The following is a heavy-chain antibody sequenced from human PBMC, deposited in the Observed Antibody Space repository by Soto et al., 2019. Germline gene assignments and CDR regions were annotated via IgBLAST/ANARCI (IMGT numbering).Heavy chain of an antibody. J-gene: IGHJ4*02. Sequence: GGSLRLSCAASGFTFSSYSMNWVRQAPGKGLEWVSSISSSSSYIYYADSVKGRFTISRDNAKNSLYLQMNSLRAEDTAVYYCAREVVPAAMHKGGYYFDYWGQGTLVTVSS. V-gene: IGHV3-21*01. CDR3: AREVVPAAMHKGGYYFDY. CDR2: ISSSSSYI. D-gene: IGHD2-2*01. CDR1: GFTFSSYS.